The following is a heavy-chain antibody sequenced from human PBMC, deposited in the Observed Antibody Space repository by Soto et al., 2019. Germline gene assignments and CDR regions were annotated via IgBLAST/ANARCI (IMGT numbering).Heavy chain of an antibody. CDR3: AKWYSSGWYFDY. V-gene: IGHV3-30*18. Sequence: GGSLRLSCAASGFTFSSYGMHWVRQAPGKGLEWWAVISYDGSNKYYADSVKGRFTISRDNSKNTLYLQMNSLRAEDTAVCYCAKWYSSGWYFDYWGQGTLVTVSS. D-gene: IGHD6-19*01. CDR1: GFTFSSYG. CDR2: ISYDGSNK. J-gene: IGHJ4*02.